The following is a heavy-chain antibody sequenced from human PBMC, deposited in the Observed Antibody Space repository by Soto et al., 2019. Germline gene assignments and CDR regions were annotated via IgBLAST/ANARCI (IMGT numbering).Heavy chain of an antibody. V-gene: IGHV3-53*04. D-gene: IGHD4-17*01. CDR1: GFTVSSNY. CDR2: IYSGGST. J-gene: IGHJ6*03. CDR3: ASFTCGDYPYYYYMDV. Sequence: GGSLRLSCAASGFTVSSNYMSWVRQAPGKGLEWVSVIYSGGSTYYADSVKGRFTISRHNSKNTLYLQMNSLRAEDTAVYYCASFTCGDYPYYYYMDVWGKGTTVTICS.